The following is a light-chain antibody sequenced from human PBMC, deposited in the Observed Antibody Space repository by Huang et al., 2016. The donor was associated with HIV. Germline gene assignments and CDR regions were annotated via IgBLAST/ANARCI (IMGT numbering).Light chain of an antibody. CDR2: DAS. CDR3: QQRSNWAPGYT. Sequence: EIVLTQSPATLSLSPGERATLPCRASQSVSSYLAWYQQKPGQAPRLLIYDASNRATGIPARFSGSGSGTDFTLTISSLEPEDFAVYYCQQRSNWAPGYTFGQGTKLEIK. J-gene: IGKJ2*01. V-gene: IGKV3-11*01. CDR1: QSVSSY.